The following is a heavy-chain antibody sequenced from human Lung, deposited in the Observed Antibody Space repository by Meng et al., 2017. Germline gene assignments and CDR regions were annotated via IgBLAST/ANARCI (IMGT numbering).Heavy chain of an antibody. Sequence: QVQLPAPGHGLVKPSGTLSLTCSVSGCSITSSTWWSWVRQTPGKGLEWFGEIFHSGSTNYNPPLESRVTISVDKSKNQFSLKVYSVTAADTATYYCARFDISSSGRGDYWGQGSLVTVSS. CDR3: ARFDISSSGRGDY. CDR1: GCSITSSTW. V-gene: IGHV4-4*02. J-gene: IGHJ4*02. CDR2: IFHSGST. D-gene: IGHD1-26*01.